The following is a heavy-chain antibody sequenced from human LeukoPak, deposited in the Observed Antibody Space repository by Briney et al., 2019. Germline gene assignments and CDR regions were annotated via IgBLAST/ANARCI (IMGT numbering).Heavy chain of an antibody. J-gene: IGHJ4*02. D-gene: IGHD5-18*01. CDR3: AKEAHTAMVLDY. CDR1: GFTFSSYA. CDR2: ISYDGSNK. V-gene: IGHV3-30-3*01. Sequence: GGSLRLSCAASGFTFSSYAMHWVRQAPGKGLEWVAVISYDGSNKYYADSVKGRFTISRDNSKNTLYLQMNSLRAGDTAVYYCAKEAHTAMVLDYWGQGTLVTVSS.